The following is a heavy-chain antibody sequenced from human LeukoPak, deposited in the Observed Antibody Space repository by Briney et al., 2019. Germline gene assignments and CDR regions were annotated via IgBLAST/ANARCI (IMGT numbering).Heavy chain of an antibody. V-gene: IGHV3-23*01. CDR2: ISGSGGST. CDR1: GFTFSRFA. J-gene: IGHJ4*02. D-gene: IGHD3-22*01. CDR3: AKEGYYDSSGLSRGY. Sequence: GGSLRLSCAASGFTFSRFAMSWVRQAPGKGLEWVSAISGSGGSTYYADSVKGRFTISRDNSKNTLYLQMNSLRAEDTAVYYCAKEGYYDSSGLSRGYWGQGTLVTVSS.